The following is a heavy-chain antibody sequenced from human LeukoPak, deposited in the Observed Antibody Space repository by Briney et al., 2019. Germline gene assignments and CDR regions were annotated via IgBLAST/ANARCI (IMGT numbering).Heavy chain of an antibody. CDR1: GFTFSGYA. D-gene: IGHD2-2*01. Sequence: GGSLRLSCAASGFTFSGYAMSWVRQAPGKGLEWVSALSGSGGSTYYADSVKGRFTISRDNSKNTLYLQMNSLRAEDTAVYYCAKDEGGSTSCFDYWGQGTLVTVSS. CDR3: AKDEGGSTSCFDY. V-gene: IGHV3-23*01. CDR2: LSGSGGST. J-gene: IGHJ4*02.